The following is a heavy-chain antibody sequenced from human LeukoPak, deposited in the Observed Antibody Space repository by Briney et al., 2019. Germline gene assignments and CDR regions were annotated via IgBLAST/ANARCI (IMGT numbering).Heavy chain of an antibody. V-gene: IGHV3-53*01. CDR3: ARSIAVAHFDY. D-gene: IGHD6-19*01. CDR1: GVIVSSNY. CDR2: IYIGGST. Sequence: GGSLRLSCAASGVIVSSNYMSWVRQAPGKGLEWVSVIYIGGSTYYADSVKGRFTISRDNSKNTLYLQMNSLRAEDTAVYYCARSIAVAHFDYWGQGTLVTVSS. J-gene: IGHJ4*02.